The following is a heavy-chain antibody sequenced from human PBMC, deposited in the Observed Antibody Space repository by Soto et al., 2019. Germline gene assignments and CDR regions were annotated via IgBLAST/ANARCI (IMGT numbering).Heavy chain of an antibody. Sequence: QVQLVESGGGVVQPGTSLRLSCVGSGFTFRSYVIHWVRQAPGKGLEWVALTSYDGSNKDYGDSVKGRFTISRDNSRNTVDLQMDSLRREDTALYYCARWGTTGGLDVWGQGNLVSLSS. V-gene: IGHV3-33*05. J-gene: IGHJ1*01. CDR2: TSYDGSNK. D-gene: IGHD3-16*01. CDR3: ARWGTTGGLDV. CDR1: GFTFRSYV.